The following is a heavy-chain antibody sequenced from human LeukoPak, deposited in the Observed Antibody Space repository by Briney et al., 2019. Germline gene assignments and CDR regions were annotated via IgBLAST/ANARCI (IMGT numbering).Heavy chain of an antibody. CDR2: ITYSSGNT. Sequence: GGSLRLSCAASGFTFSAYGMSWFRQAPGKGLEWVSAITYSSGNTYYADSVKGRFTISRDNSKNTLYLQMNSLRAEDTALYYCAKDGTGCGGDCYSDYWGQGTLVTVSS. CDR3: AKDGTGCGGDCYSDY. J-gene: IGHJ4*02. D-gene: IGHD2-21*02. CDR1: GFTFSAYG. V-gene: IGHV3-23*01.